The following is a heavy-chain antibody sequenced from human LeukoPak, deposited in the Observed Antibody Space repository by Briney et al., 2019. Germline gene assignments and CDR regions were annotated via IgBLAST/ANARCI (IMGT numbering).Heavy chain of an antibody. CDR2: ISYDGSNK. CDR3: AKDAPVTVAAIPLPGWFDP. CDR1: GFTFSSYG. J-gene: IGHJ5*02. Sequence: PGGSLRLSCAASGFTFSSYGMHWVRQAPGKGLEWVAVISYDGSNKYYADSVKGRFTISRDNSNNTVYLQMNSLGAEDTSVYYCAKDAPVTVAAIPLPGWFDPWGQGTLVIVSS. V-gene: IGHV3-30*18. D-gene: IGHD2-21*02.